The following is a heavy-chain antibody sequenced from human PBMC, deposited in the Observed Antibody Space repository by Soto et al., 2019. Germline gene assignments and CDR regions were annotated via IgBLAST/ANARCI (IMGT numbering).Heavy chain of an antibody. D-gene: IGHD2-15*01. V-gene: IGHV5-51*01. CDR3: ARVGYCSGGSCKDDAFDI. J-gene: IGHJ3*02. CDR1: GYSFTSYW. CDR2: IYPGDSDT. Sequence: PGESLKISCKGSGYSFTSYWIGWVRQMPGKGLEWMGIIYPGDSDTRYSPSFQGQVTISADKSISTAYLQWSSLKASDTAMYYCARVGYCSGGSCKDDAFDIWGQGTMVTVAS.